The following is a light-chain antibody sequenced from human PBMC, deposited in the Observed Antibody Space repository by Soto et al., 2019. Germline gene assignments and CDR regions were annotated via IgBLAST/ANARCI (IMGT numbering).Light chain of an antibody. J-gene: IGKJ4*01. Sequence: EIVLTQSPGTLSLSPGERVTLSCRASQSVIDNYLAWFQQKPGQAPRLLIYRASSRATGIPDRFSGSGSGTDFALTISGLQPEDVASYYCQQYDTYPLTFGGGTRVELK. CDR3: QQYDTYPLT. CDR1: QSVIDNY. CDR2: RAS. V-gene: IGKV3-20*01.